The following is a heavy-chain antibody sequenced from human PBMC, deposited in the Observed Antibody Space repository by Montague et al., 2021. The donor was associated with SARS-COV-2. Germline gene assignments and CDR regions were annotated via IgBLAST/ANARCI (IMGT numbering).Heavy chain of an antibody. Sequence: SETLSLTCTVSGASISSYYWSWIRQPPGKGLEWIGYIYYSGSTNYNPSLKSRVTISVDTSKNQFSLKLSSVTAADTAVYYCARGYSSGWYGYYYYGMDVWGQGTTVTVSS. CDR2: IYYSGST. CDR3: ARGYSSGWYGYYYYGMDV. J-gene: IGHJ6*02. D-gene: IGHD6-19*01. CDR1: GASISSYY. V-gene: IGHV4-59*12.